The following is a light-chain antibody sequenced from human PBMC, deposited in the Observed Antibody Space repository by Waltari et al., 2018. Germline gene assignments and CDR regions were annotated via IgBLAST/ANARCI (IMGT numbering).Light chain of an antibody. J-gene: IGLJ3*02. V-gene: IGLV8-61*01. CDR1: SGSLSTTSY. Sequence: QTVVTQEPSLSVSPGGTVTPTCALSSGSLSTTSYATWYQQTPGQAPRTLVYKANAPSSGVPDRFSGSILGNTAALTITGAQADDESDYYCALYMGSGIWVFGGGTRLTVL. CDR3: ALYMGSGIWV. CDR2: KAN.